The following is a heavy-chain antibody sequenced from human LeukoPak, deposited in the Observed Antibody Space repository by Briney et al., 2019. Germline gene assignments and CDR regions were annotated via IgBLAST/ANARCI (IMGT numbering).Heavy chain of an antibody. CDR2: IYYSGST. D-gene: IGHD5-18*01. Sequence: SETLSLTCTVSGGSISSSSYYWGWIRQPPGKGLEWIGSIYYSGSTYYNPSLKSRVTMSVDTSKNQFSLKLNSVTAADTAVYYCARILRGYSYGYDYYYMDVWGKGTTVTVSS. V-gene: IGHV4-39*01. CDR3: ARILRGYSYGYDYYYMDV. CDR1: GGSISSSSYY. J-gene: IGHJ6*03.